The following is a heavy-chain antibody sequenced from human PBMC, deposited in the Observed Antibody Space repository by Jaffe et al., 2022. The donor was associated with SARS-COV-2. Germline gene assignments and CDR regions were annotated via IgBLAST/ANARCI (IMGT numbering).Heavy chain of an antibody. CDR2: IRSKAYGGTT. J-gene: IGHJ6*02. D-gene: IGHD2-15*01. Sequence: EVQLVESGGGLVKPGRSLRLSCTASGFTFGDYAMSWFRQAPGKGLEWVGFIRSKAYGGTTEYAASVKGRFTISRDDSKSIAYLQMNSLKTEDTAVYYCTRIGAYCSGGSCYPLSGMDVWGQGTTVTVSS. CDR3: TRIGAYCSGGSCYPLSGMDV. CDR1: GFTFGDYA. V-gene: IGHV3-49*05.